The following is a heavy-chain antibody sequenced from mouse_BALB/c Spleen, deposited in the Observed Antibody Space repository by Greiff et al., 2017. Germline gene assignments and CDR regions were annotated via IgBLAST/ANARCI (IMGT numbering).Heavy chain of an antibody. CDR2: ISNGGGST. CDR1: GFTFSSYT. CDR3: ARRGTGAGFAY. D-gene: IGHD4-1*01. J-gene: IGHJ3*01. V-gene: IGHV5-12-2*01. Sequence: EVKLEESGGGLVQPGGSLKLSCAASGFTFSSYTMSWVRQTPEKRLEWVAYISNGGGSTYYPDTVKGRFTISRDNAKNTLYLQMSSLKSEDTAMYYCARRGTGAGFAYWGQGTLVTVSA.